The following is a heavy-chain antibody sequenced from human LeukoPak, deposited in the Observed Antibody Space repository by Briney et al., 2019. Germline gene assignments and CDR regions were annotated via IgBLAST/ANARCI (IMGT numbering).Heavy chain of an antibody. CDR2: IIPIFGTA. V-gene: IGHV1-69*13. CDR3: ASSTQVAGYSSSWLNFVAGY. D-gene: IGHD6-13*01. Sequence: SVKVSCKASGGTFSSYAISWVRQAPGQGLEWMGGIIPIFGTANYAQKFQGRVTITADESTSTAYMELSSLRSEDTAVYYCASSTQVAGYSSSWLNFVAGYWGQGTLVTVSS. J-gene: IGHJ4*02. CDR1: GGTFSSYA.